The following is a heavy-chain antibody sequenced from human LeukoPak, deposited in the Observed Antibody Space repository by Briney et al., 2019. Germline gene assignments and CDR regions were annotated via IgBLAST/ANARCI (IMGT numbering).Heavy chain of an antibody. CDR1: GGSISSGGYY. CDR3: ARHTVTYEYFQH. V-gene: IGHV4-39*01. D-gene: IGHD4-17*01. Sequence: SQTLSLTCTASGGSISSGGYYWSWIRQPPGKGLEWIASIYYSVSTYYNPSLKSRVTISVDTSKNQFSLKLSSVTAADTAVYYCARHTVTYEYFQHWGQGTLVTVSS. CDR2: IYYSVST. J-gene: IGHJ1*01.